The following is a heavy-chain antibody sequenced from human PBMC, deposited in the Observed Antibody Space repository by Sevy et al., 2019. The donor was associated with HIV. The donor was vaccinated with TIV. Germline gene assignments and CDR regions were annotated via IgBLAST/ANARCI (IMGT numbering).Heavy chain of an antibody. Sequence: GGSLRLSCATSGFAFTSYGMHWVRQAPGKGLDWVAFIFYDGGNQYYADSVTGRFTISRDNSKNTLYLQMNSLRVEDTAVYYCAKEETPENGMIRGVFDYWGQGTLVTVSS. D-gene: IGHD3-10*01. CDR3: AKEETPENGMIRGVFDY. CDR1: GFAFTSYG. CDR2: IFYDGGNQ. V-gene: IGHV3-30*02. J-gene: IGHJ4*02.